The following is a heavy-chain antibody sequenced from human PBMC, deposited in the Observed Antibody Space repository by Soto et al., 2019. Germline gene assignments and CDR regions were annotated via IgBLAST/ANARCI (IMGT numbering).Heavy chain of an antibody. D-gene: IGHD5-18*01. CDR1: GYTFTGYY. V-gene: IGHV1-2*02. J-gene: IGHJ4*02. CDR3: ARVVDTAMVINY. Sequence: ASVKVSCKASGYTFTGYYMHWVRQAPGQGLEWMGWINPNSGGTNYAQKFQGRVTMTRDTSISAAYMELSRLRSDDTAVYYCARVVDTAMVINYWGQGTLVTVSS. CDR2: INPNSGGT.